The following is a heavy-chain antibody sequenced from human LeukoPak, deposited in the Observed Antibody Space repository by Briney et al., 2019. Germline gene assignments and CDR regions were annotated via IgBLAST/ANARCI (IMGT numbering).Heavy chain of an antibody. Sequence: GGSLRLSCAASVVTFRSYEMNWVREAPGRGVEWVSYISSSGSTIYYADSVKGRFTISRDNAKNSLYLQMNSLRAEDTAVYYCARMGKEYYYDSSGYSPDYWGQGTLVTVSS. D-gene: IGHD3-22*01. J-gene: IGHJ4*02. V-gene: IGHV3-48*03. CDR3: ARMGKEYYYDSSGYSPDY. CDR1: VVTFRSYE. CDR2: ISSSGSTI.